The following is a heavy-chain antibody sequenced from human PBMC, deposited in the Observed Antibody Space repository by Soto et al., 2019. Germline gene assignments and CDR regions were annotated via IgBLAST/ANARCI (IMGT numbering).Heavy chain of an antibody. V-gene: IGHV4-39*01. CDR1: GGSISSSSYY. J-gene: IGHJ4*02. D-gene: IGHD5-12*01. CDR3: ARHSGYDSAFDY. CDR2: IYYSGST. Sequence: PSETLSLTCTVSGGSISSSSYYWGWIRQPPGKGLEWIGSIYYSGSTYYNPSLKSRVTISVDTSKNQFSLKLSSVTAADTAVYYCARHSGYDSAFDYWGQGTLVTVSS.